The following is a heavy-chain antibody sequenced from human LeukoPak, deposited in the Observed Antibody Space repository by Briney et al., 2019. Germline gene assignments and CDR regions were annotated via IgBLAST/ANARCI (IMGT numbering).Heavy chain of an antibody. CDR3: ACTRSTSSNWFDP. V-gene: IGHV4-38-2*01. J-gene: IGHJ5*02. Sequence: TSETLSLTCAVSGYSISSGYYWGWIRQPPGKGLEWIGSIYHSGSTYYNPSLKSRVTISVDTSKNQFSLKLSSVTAADTAVYYCACTRSTSSNWFDPWGQGTLVTVSS. CDR2: IYHSGST. D-gene: IGHD2-2*01. CDR1: GYSISSGYY.